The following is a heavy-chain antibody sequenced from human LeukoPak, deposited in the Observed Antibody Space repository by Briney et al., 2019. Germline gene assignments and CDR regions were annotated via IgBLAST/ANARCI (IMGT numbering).Heavy chain of an antibody. J-gene: IGHJ4*02. V-gene: IGHV4-59*08. CDR1: GGSISGYY. D-gene: IGHD6-13*01. CDR3: ARSTRVRSSSWLDY. CDR2: ISYTGIA. Sequence: RSSETLSLTCTVSGGSISGYYWSWIRQPPGKGLEWIGYISYTGIANYNPSLKSRVTISLDTSKNQFSLKLSSVTAADSAVYYCARSTRVRSSSWLDYWGQGTLVTVSS.